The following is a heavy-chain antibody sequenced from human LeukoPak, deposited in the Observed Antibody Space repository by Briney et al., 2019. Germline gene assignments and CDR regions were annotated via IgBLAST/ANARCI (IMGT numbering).Heavy chain of an antibody. J-gene: IGHJ4*02. Sequence: SGGSLRLSCAASGLTFSTYAMRWIRQAPGKGLEWVSSIGGGGTTSYADSVKGRFTISRDNAKNTLYLQMNSLRVEDTAVYYCARGRPHGNDYWGQGTLVTVSS. D-gene: IGHD4-23*01. V-gene: IGHV3-23*01. CDR1: GLTFSTYA. CDR2: IGGGGTT. CDR3: ARGRPHGNDY.